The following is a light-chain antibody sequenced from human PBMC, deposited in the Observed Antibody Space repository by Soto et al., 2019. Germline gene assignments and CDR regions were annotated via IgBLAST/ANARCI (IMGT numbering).Light chain of an antibody. CDR1: QSVSSN. Sequence: ETVMTQSPATLSVSPGERATLSCRASQSVSSNLAWYQQKPGQAPRLLIYGASTRATGIPARFTGSGSGTDFALSISSLQSEDFAVYYCQQHKNWPPTFGQGTKVEIK. V-gene: IGKV3-15*01. CDR3: QQHKNWPPT. CDR2: GAS. J-gene: IGKJ1*01.